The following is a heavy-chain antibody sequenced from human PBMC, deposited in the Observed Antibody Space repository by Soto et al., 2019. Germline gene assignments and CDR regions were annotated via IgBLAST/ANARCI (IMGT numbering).Heavy chain of an antibody. CDR1: GGSISAYY. CDR2: INHSGST. D-gene: IGHD6-13*01. Sequence: PSETLSLTCTVSGGSISAYYWSWIRQPPGKGLEWIGEINHSGSTNYNPSLKSRVTISVDTSKNQFSLKLSSVTAADTAVYYCARRLVAAAGTGESIDYWGQGTLVTVSS. CDR3: ARRLVAAAGTGESIDY. J-gene: IGHJ4*02. V-gene: IGHV4-34*01.